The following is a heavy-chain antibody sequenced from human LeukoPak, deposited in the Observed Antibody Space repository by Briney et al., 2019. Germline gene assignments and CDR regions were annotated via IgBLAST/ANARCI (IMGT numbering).Heavy chain of an antibody. D-gene: IGHD3-22*01. Sequence: HPGGSLRLSCAASGFTFSSYAMSWVRQAPGKGLEWVSAISGSGGSTYYADSVKGRFTISRDNSKNTLYLQMNSLRSEDTAVYYCAKPSYYYESSGYYYFDYWGQGTLVTVSS. J-gene: IGHJ4*02. CDR3: AKPSYYYESSGYYYFDY. CDR1: GFTFSSYA. V-gene: IGHV3-23*01. CDR2: ISGSGGST.